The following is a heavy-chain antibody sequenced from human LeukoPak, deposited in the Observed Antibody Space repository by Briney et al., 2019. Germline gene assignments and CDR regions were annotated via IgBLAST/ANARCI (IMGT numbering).Heavy chain of an antibody. D-gene: IGHD3-10*01. CDR3: ANDLRSGY. V-gene: IGHV3-7*01. J-gene: IGHJ4*02. CDR2: IKPDGSEK. CDR1: GFTFTNYW. Sequence: GGSLRLSCAASGFTFTNYWMNWVRQAPGKGLEWVANIKPDGSEKYYVDSVKGRFTISRDNARNSLFLHMNSLRAEDTAVYYRANDLRSGYWGQGTLVTVSS.